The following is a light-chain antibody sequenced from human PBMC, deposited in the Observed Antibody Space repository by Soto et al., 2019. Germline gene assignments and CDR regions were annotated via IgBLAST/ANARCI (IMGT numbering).Light chain of an antibody. J-gene: IGLJ1*01. V-gene: IGLV2-23*01. Sequence: QSVLTQPASVSGSPGPSITISCTGTSSDVGSYNLVSWYQQHPCKAPKLMIYVGSKRPSGVSSRFSGSKSGNTASLTISGLQAEDEADYSCCSYAGSSTSYVFGTGTKVTVL. CDR2: VGS. CDR3: CSYAGSSTSYV. CDR1: SSDVGSYNL.